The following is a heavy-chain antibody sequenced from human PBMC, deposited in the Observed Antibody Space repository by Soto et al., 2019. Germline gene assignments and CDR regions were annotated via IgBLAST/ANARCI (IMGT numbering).Heavy chain of an antibody. CDR1: GFTCSEHY. Sequence: EVQLMESGGGLVQPGGSLRLSCAASGFTCSEHYMDWVRQAPGKGLEWVGRTRDKANSYTTEYAASVKGRFTIARDDSNNSLYLQMNSLKTEDAAVYYCVRDLSLVVATRRHYGMDVWGQGTTVTVSS. V-gene: IGHV3-72*01. CDR2: TRDKANSYTT. CDR3: VRDLSLVVATRRHYGMDV. J-gene: IGHJ6*02. D-gene: IGHD2-15*01.